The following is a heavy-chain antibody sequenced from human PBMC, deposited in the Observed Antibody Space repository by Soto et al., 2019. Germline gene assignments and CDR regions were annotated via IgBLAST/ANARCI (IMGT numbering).Heavy chain of an antibody. Sequence: ASVKVSCKASGYTFTSYDINWVRQATGQGLEWMGWMNPNSGNTGYAQKFQGRVTMTRNTSISTAYMELCSLRSEDTAVYYCARRQSVSQLLFFRYYYYMDFWGKGTTVTGSS. V-gene: IGHV1-8*01. D-gene: IGHD2-2*01. CDR3: ARRQSVSQLLFFRYYYYMDF. CDR2: MNPNSGNT. CDR1: GYTFTSYD. J-gene: IGHJ6*03.